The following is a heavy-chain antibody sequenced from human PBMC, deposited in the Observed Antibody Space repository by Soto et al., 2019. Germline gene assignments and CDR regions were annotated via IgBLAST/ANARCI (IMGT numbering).Heavy chain of an antibody. V-gene: IGHV3-23*01. CDR1: GFSFSTYA. Sequence: EVQLLESGGGLVQPGGSLRLSCAASGFSFSTYAMSWVRQAPGKGLDWVAGISSSGVTTYSTDSVKGRFTISRDTSKNTLFLQMNSLGAEDTAVYYCAKGKGTGVNRVGDLDIWGQGTTVTVSS. CDR3: AKGKGTGVNRVGDLDI. J-gene: IGHJ3*02. D-gene: IGHD2-8*01. CDR2: ISSSGVTT.